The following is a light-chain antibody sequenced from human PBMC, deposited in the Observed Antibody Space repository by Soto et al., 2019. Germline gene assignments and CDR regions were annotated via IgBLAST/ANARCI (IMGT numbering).Light chain of an antibody. CDR1: HYIGPY. V-gene: IGKV1-39*01. Sequence: DIQMTQSPSSLSASLGDRVTMTCRSSHYIGPYFNWYQQKAGKGHKLLIYAASSLQSGVPSRFSRSRSETNFTVTISIRQPEDFATYYCQQTYSTPFAFGPGTKVDIK. CDR2: AAS. J-gene: IGKJ3*01. CDR3: QQTYSTPFA.